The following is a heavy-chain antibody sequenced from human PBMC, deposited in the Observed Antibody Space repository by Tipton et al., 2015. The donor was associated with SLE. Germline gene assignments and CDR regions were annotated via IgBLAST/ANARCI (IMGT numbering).Heavy chain of an antibody. D-gene: IGHD2/OR15-2a*01. V-gene: IGHV4-39*01. CDR2: VYANGNI. Sequence: GLVKPSETLSLTCTVSGGSISGRSDFWGWVRQPPGKGLEWIGNVYANGNIDYNPSLKSRISTSIDMSRNQFSLKLSSVTAADTAVYYCARHRDYNIADIWGQGTVVIVSS. CDR1: GGSISGRSDF. J-gene: IGHJ3*02. CDR3: ARHRDYNIADI.